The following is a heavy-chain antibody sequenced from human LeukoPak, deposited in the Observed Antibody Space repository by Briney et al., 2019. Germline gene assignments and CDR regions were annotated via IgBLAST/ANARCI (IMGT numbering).Heavy chain of an antibody. Sequence: PGGSLRLSCAASGFTFSSYAMHWVRQAPGKGLEWVAVISYDGSNKYYADSVKGRFTISRDNSKNTLYLQMNSLRAEDMAVYYCASIPVHEVVVVAATPSVVDYWGQGTLVTVSS. J-gene: IGHJ4*02. CDR3: ASIPVHEVVVVAATPSVVDY. V-gene: IGHV3-30*01. D-gene: IGHD2-15*01. CDR2: ISYDGSNK. CDR1: GFTFSSYA.